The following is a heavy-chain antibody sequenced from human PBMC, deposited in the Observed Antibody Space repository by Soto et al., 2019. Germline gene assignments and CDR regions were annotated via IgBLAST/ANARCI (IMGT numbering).Heavy chain of an antibody. CDR3: AGGLTTVVNFDS. V-gene: IGHV4-59*01. Sequence: PSETLSLTCTVSGGSMNSYYWNWIRQPPGKGLEWIGNIDYSGSTNFNPSLKSRVTISVDTSKKQFSLELSSVTAADTAVYYCAGGLTTVVNFDSWGQGTLVTVYS. D-gene: IGHD4-17*01. CDR1: GGSMNSYY. J-gene: IGHJ4*02. CDR2: IDYSGST.